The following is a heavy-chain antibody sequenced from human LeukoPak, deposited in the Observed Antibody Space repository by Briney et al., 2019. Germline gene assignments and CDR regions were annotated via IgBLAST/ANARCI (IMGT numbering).Heavy chain of an antibody. J-gene: IGHJ6*03. Sequence: SETLSLTCAVYGGSFSGDFWSWLRQSPGKGLEWIGEIKHDGSTTYNPSLKSRVTIPVDTPKNQFSLKLSSVTAADTAVYYCARHTSYYYFYVDVWGKGTTVTISS. CDR3: ARHTSYYYFYVDV. CDR2: IKHDGST. V-gene: IGHV4-34*01. CDR1: GGSFSGDF. D-gene: IGHD2/OR15-2a*01.